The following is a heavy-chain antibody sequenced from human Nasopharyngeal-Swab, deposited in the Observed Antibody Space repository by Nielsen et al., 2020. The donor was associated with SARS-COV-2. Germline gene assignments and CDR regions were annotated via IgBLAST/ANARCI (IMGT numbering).Heavy chain of an antibody. J-gene: IGHJ3*02. D-gene: IGHD2-8*01. CDR3: ARGRDCTNGVCYAGGTDAFDI. V-gene: IGHV1-46*01. CDR2: INPSGGGT. Sequence: WVRQAPGQGLEWMGIINPSGGGTSYAQKFQGRVTMTRDTSTSTVYMELSSLRSEDTAVYYCARGRDCTNGVCYAGGTDAFDIWGQGTMVTVSS.